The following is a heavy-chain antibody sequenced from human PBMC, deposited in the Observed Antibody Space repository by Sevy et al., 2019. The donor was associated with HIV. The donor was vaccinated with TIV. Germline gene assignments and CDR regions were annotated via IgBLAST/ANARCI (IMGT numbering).Heavy chain of an antibody. V-gene: IGHV4-34*01. CDR3: ARATTLRYFDWLSPSYYYYYMDV. Sequence: SETLSLTCAVYGGSFSGYYWSWIRQPPGKELEWIGEINHSGSTNYNPSLKSRVTISVDTSKNQFSLKLSSVTAADTAVYYCARATTLRYFDWLSPSYYYYYMDVWGKGTTVTVSS. CDR1: GGSFSGYY. CDR2: INHSGST. D-gene: IGHD3-9*01. J-gene: IGHJ6*03.